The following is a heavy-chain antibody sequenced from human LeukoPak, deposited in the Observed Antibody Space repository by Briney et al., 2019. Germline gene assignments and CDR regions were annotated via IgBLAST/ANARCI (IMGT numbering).Heavy chain of an antibody. V-gene: IGHV1-18*01. J-gene: IGHJ4*02. CDR3: ARGNNPPVVGAKDY. CDR2: ISAYNGNT. Sequence: ASVKVSCKASGYTFTSYGISWVRQAPGQGLEWMGWISAYNGNTNYAQKLQGRVTMTRNTSISTAYMELSSLRSEDTAVYYCARGNNPPVVGAKDYWGQGTLVTVSS. D-gene: IGHD2-15*01. CDR1: GYTFTSYG.